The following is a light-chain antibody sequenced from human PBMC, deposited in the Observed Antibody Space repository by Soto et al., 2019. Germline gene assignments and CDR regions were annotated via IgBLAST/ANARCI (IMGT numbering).Light chain of an antibody. Sequence: DIQMTQSPSSLSASVGDRVTITCRASQDISVYLAWYQQKPGKVPKLLIYSASTLQSGVPSRFSGSGSGTDFTLTISSLQPEDVATYYCQNLNTAPLTFGQGTRLEIK. CDR2: SAS. J-gene: IGKJ5*01. V-gene: IGKV1-27*01. CDR3: QNLNTAPLT. CDR1: QDISVY.